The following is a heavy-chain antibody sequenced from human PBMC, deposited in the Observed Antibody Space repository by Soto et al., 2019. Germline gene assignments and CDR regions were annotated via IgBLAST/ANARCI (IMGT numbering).Heavy chain of an antibody. V-gene: IGHV4-59*08. CDR3: ARAKAPLYSSSWYWLDP. CDR1: GGSISSYY. D-gene: IGHD6-13*01. CDR2: IYYSGST. J-gene: IGHJ5*02. Sequence: PSETLSLTCTVSGGSISSYYWSWIRQPPGKGLEWIGYIYYSGSTNYNPSLKSRVTISVDTSKNQFSLKLSSVTAADTAVYYCARAKAPLYSSSWYWLDPWGKGSLVTVGS.